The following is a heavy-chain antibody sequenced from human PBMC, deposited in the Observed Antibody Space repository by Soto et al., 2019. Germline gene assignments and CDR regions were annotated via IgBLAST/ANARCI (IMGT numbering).Heavy chain of an antibody. D-gene: IGHD4-4*01. CDR1: GGTFSSYA. Sequence: ASVKVSCKASGGTFSSYAISWVRQAPGQGLEWMGGIIPIFGTANYAQKFQGRVTITADKSTSTAYMELSSLRSEDTAVYYCAREESNQDYYYYGMDVWGQGTTVTVSS. J-gene: IGHJ6*02. CDR2: IIPIFGTA. V-gene: IGHV1-69*06. CDR3: AREESNQDYYYYGMDV.